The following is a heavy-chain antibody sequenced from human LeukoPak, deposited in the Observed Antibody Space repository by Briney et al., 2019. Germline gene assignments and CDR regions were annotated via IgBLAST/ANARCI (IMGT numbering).Heavy chain of an antibody. CDR3: ARDGSAARPYYYYGMDV. J-gene: IGHJ6*02. CDR1: GGSISSGGYY. Sequence: PSETLSLTCTVSGGSISSGGYYWSWIRQHPGKGLEWIGYIYYSGSTHYNPSLKSRVIISVDTSKNQFSLKLSSVTAADTAVYYCARDGSAARPYYYYGMDVWGLGTTVTVSS. D-gene: IGHD6-6*01. CDR2: IYYSGST. V-gene: IGHV4-31*03.